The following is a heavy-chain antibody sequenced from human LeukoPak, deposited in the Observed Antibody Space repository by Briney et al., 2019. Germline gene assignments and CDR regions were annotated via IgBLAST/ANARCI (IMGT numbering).Heavy chain of an antibody. V-gene: IGHV3-13*01. J-gene: IGHJ4*02. CDR3: AKDSHYYDSSGYYYVY. D-gene: IGHD3-22*01. CDR2: IGTAGDT. CDR1: GFTFSSYD. Sequence: GGSLRLSCAASGFTFSSYDMHWVRQATGKGLEWVSAIGTAGDTYYPGSVKGRFTISRENAKNSLYLQMNSLRAEDTAVYYCAKDSHYYDSSGYYYVYWGQGTLVTVSS.